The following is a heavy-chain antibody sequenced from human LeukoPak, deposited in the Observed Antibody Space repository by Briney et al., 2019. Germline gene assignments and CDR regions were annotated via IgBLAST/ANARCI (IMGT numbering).Heavy chain of an antibody. CDR1: GGTFSSYA. D-gene: IGHD4-17*01. Sequence: GASVKVSCKASGGTFSSYAISWVRQAPGQGLEWMGGIIPIFGTANYAQKFQGRVTITADESTSTAYMELSSLRSEDTAVYYRARGSPDYGDYVGWFDPWGQGTLVTVSS. V-gene: IGHV1-69*01. J-gene: IGHJ5*02. CDR2: IIPIFGTA. CDR3: ARGSPDYGDYVGWFDP.